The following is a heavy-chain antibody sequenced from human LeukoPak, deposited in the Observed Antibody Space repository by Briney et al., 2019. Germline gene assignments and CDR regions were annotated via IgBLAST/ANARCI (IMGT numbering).Heavy chain of an antibody. CDR2: IYYSGST. CDR3: ARGRVVPAAIHFDY. J-gene: IGHJ4*02. D-gene: IGHD2-2*01. Sequence: SETLSLTCTVSGGSISGYYWSWIRQPPGKGLEWIGYIYYSGSTNYNPSLKSRVTISVDTSKNQFSLKLSSVTAADTAVYYCARGRVVPAAIHFDYWGQGTLVTVSS. V-gene: IGHV4-59*01. CDR1: GGSISGYY.